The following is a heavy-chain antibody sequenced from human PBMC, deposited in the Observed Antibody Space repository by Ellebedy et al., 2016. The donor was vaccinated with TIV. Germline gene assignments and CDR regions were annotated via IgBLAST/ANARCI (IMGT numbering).Heavy chain of an antibody. CDR1: GFTFSSYS. CDR2: ISSSSSYI. J-gene: IGHJ5*02. D-gene: IGHD1-14*01. Sequence: GESLKISCAASGFTFSSYSMNWVRQAPGKGLEWVSSISSSSSYIYYADSVKGRFTISRDNAKNSLYLQMNSLRAEDTAVYYCARDRGRNNNWFDPWGQGTLVTVSS. CDR3: ARDRGRNNNWFDP. V-gene: IGHV3-21*04.